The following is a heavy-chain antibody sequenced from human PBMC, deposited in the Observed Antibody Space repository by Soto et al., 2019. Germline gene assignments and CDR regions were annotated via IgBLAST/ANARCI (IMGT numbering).Heavy chain of an antibody. CDR2: ISYDGSNK. V-gene: IGHV3-30*03. D-gene: IGHD6-6*01. J-gene: IGHJ4*02. CDR1: GFTFSSYG. Sequence: GGSLRLSCATSGFTFSSYGMHWVRQAPGKGLEWVAVISYDGSNKYYADSVKGRFTISRDNSKNTLYLQMNSLRAEDTAVYYCARESGSSYPPGYYFDYWGQGTLVTVSS. CDR3: ARESGSSYPPGYYFDY.